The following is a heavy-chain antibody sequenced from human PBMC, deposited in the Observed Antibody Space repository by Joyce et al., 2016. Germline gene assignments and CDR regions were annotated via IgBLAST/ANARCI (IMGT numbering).Heavy chain of an antibody. D-gene: IGHD6-25*01. V-gene: IGHV3-30*18. CDR2: ISYDGIYK. J-gene: IGHJ4*02. Sequence: QVQLVESGGGVVQPGRYLRLSCAASGLTLSNYGVHWVRQAPGKGLEGVAVISYDGIYKYYADSVKGRFTISRDNSKNTVFLEMNSLRTEDTAVYYCAKILTATYSSGWFLDYWGQGTLVTVSS. CDR3: AKILTATYSSGWFLDY. CDR1: GLTLSNYG.